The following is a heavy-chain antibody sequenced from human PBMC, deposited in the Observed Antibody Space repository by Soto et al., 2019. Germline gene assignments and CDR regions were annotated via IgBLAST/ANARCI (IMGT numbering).Heavy chain of an antibody. D-gene: IGHD2-15*01. Sequence: QVQLVQSGAEVKKHGYSVKVSCKASGGTFSSYAISWVRQAPGQGLEWMGGIIPIFGTANYAQKFLGRVTITADESTSTAYREMSSLRSEDTAVYYCARDRLVLVVFSNYYYYYSMDSLGQWSTVTFSS. CDR3: ARDRLVLVVFSNYYYYYSMDS. V-gene: IGHV1-69*01. CDR1: GGTFSSYA. J-gene: IGHJ6*02. CDR2: IIPIFGTA.